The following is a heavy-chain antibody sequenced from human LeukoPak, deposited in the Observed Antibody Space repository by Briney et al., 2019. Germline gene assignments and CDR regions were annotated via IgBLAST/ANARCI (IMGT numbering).Heavy chain of an antibody. CDR2: ISYDGSNK. V-gene: IGHV3-30-3*01. J-gene: IGHJ4*02. Sequence: VISYDGSNKYYADSVKGRFTISRDNSKNTLYLQMNSLRAEDTAVYYCARGTPRDGYNYMDYWGQGTLVTVSS. CDR3: ARGTPRDGYNYMDY. D-gene: IGHD5-24*01.